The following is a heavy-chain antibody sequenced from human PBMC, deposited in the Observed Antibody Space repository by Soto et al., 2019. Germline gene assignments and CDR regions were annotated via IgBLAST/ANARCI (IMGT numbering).Heavy chain of an antibody. J-gene: IGHJ6*02. D-gene: IGHD6-6*01. V-gene: IGHV3-33*01. CDR2: IWYDGSNK. CDR3: ARERDSSSFIRGGYYGMDV. CDR1: GFTFSSYG. Sequence: GGSLRLSCAASGFTFSSYGMHWVRQAPGKGLEWVAVIWYDGSNKYYADSVKGRFTISRDNSKNTLYLQMNSLRAEDTAVYYCARERDSSSFIRGGYYGMDVWGQGTTVTVSS.